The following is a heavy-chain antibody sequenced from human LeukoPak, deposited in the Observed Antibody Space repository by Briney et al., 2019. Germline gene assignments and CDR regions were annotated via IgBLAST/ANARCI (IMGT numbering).Heavy chain of an antibody. Sequence: PGGSPRLSCAASGFTFSNYAMSWVRQAPGKGLEWVSSISGYGGDTYYTDSVKGRFTISRDNSKNTLSLQMNSLRAENTAIYYCAKVASNSGKGGAFDVWGQGTMVTVSS. V-gene: IGHV3-23*01. CDR3: AKVASNSGKGGAFDV. D-gene: IGHD6-19*01. CDR2: ISGYGGDT. CDR1: GFTFSNYA. J-gene: IGHJ3*01.